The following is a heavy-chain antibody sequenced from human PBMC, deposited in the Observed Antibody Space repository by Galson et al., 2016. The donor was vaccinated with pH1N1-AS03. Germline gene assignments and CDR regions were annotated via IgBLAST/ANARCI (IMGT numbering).Heavy chain of an antibody. J-gene: IGHJ6*04. D-gene: IGHD5/OR15-5a*01. CDR1: GYSFTNYW. Sequence: QSGAEVKKPGESLKISCKGSGYSFTNYWIGWVRQMPGKGLEWMGIIYPGDSYTRYSPSFQGQVTISTDKSITTAYLQWSNLKASDTAMYYCARHRLSVTHSFSTRGIDVWGKGTTVTVSS. V-gene: IGHV5-51*01. CDR3: ARHRLSVTHSFSTRGIDV. CDR2: IYPGDSYT.